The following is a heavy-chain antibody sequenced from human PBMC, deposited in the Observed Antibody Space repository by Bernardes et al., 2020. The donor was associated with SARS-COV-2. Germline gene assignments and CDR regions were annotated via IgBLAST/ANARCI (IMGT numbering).Heavy chain of an antibody. CDR3: ARGTEYRLEDLSSNAFDP. V-gene: IGHV1-8*01. Sequence: ASVKVSCQASGYPFTSYDINWVRQATGQGLEWMGWMNPNIGNTGFAQKFQGRVTMTRDTSIGTAYMELSSLRSEDTAVYFCARGTEYRLEDLSSNAFDPWGQGTMVTVSS. CDR2: MNPNIGNT. D-gene: IGHD3-16*02. CDR1: GYPFTSYD. J-gene: IGHJ3*01.